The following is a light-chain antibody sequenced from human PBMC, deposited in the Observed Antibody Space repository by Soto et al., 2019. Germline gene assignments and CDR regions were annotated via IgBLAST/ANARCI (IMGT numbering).Light chain of an antibody. Sequence: DIVMTQSPDTLSGSPGERVPLSCRASQSVRDNLAWYQQNPGQAPRLLIFGASTRATGIPASFSGSGSGTEFTLTISSLQSEDFAFYFCQQYNNWPPTFGQGTRLEI. V-gene: IGKV3-15*01. CDR3: QQYNNWPPT. CDR2: GAS. CDR1: QSVRDN. J-gene: IGKJ5*01.